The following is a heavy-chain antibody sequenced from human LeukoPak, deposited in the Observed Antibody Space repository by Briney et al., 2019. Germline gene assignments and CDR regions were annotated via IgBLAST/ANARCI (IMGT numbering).Heavy chain of an antibody. CDR3: ARDALAYGDLNFDY. Sequence: ASVKVSCNASGYTFSNYGITWVRQAPGQGLEWMGWISAYSGNSNYAQKLQGRVTMTTDTSTSTAYMELRSLRSDDTAVYYCARDALAYGDLNFDYWGQGTLVTVSS. D-gene: IGHD4-17*01. J-gene: IGHJ4*02. CDR2: ISAYSGNS. V-gene: IGHV1-18*01. CDR1: GYTFSNYG.